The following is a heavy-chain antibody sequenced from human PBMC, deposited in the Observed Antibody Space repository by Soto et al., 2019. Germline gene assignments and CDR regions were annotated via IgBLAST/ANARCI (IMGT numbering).Heavy chain of an antibody. D-gene: IGHD3-3*01. CDR1: GFTSSSYS. Sequence: GGSLRLSCAASGFTSSSYSMNWVRQAPGKGLEWVSSISSSSSYIYYADSVKGRFTISRDNAKNSLYLQMNSLRAEDTAVYYCARRYYDFWSGSNWFDPWGQGTLVTVSS. CDR3: ARRYYDFWSGSNWFDP. J-gene: IGHJ5*02. V-gene: IGHV3-21*01. CDR2: ISSSSSYI.